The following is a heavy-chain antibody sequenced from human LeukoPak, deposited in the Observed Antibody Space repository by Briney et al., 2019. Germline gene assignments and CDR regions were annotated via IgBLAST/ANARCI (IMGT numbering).Heavy chain of an antibody. Sequence: SQTLSLTCTVSGGSISSGSYYWSWIRQPAGKGLEWIGRIYTSGSTNYNPSLKSRVTISVDTSKNQFSLKLSSVTAADTAVYFCARNNFGDFDFNYYMDVWGKGTSVTVSS. CDR3: ARNNFGDFDFNYYMDV. J-gene: IGHJ6*03. CDR2: IYTSGST. V-gene: IGHV4-61*02. D-gene: IGHD4-17*01. CDR1: GGSISSGSYY.